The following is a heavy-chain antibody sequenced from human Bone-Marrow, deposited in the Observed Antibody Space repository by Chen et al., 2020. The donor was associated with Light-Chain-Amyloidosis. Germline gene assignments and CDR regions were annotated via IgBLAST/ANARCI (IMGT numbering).Heavy chain of an antibody. V-gene: IGHV3-53*01. CDR1: GFTVSSNY. CDR2: IYSGGST. CDR3: AGTYGSGSYYADY. J-gene: IGHJ4*02. Sequence: EVQLVESGGGFIQPGGSLRLSCAASGFTVSSNYMSWVRQAPGKGLEWVSVIYSGGSTYYADSVKGRFTISRDNSKNTLYLQMNSLRAEDTAVYYCAGTYGSGSYYADYWGQGTLVTVSS. D-gene: IGHD3-10*01.